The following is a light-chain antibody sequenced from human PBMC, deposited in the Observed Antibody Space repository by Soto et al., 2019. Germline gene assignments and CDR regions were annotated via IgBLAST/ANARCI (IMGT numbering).Light chain of an antibody. CDR2: DAS. J-gene: IGKJ1*01. V-gene: IGKV1-5*01. CDR1: QSVSGW. CDR3: EQYETFSGT. Sequence: IHMSRSPSPLSASVVDTVTVTCRASQSVSGWLAWYQQKQGEAPKLLIYDASALPRGVPSRFSGSGSGTKFTLTIASLPPDDFATYYCEQYETFSGTFGPG.